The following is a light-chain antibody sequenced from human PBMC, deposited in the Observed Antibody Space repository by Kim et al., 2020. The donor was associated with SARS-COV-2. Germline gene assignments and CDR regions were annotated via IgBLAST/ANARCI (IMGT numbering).Light chain of an antibody. J-gene: IGLJ2*01. Sequence: GQSVTIACSGTSSDVGGYNSVSWYQQHPGKAPKVMIYEVNKRPSGVPDRFSGSKSGNTASLTVSGLQAEDEADYYCSSYAGRNSVLFGGGTQLTVL. CDR2: EVN. CDR1: SSDVGGYNS. V-gene: IGLV2-8*01. CDR3: SSYAGRNSVL.